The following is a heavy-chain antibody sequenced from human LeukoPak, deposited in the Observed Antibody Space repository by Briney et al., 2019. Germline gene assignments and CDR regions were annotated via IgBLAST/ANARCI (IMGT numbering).Heavy chain of an antibody. J-gene: IGHJ4*02. CDR1: GFTFSSYA. D-gene: IGHD6-19*01. CDR3: AKATPQWRGGSYYFDY. V-gene: IGHV3-23*01. Sequence: GSLRLSCAASGFTFSSYAMSWVRQAPAKGLEWVSAISGSGGSTYYADSVKGRFTISRDNSKNTLYLQMNSLRAEDTAVYYCAKATPQWRGGSYYFDYWGQGTLVTVSS. CDR2: ISGSGGST.